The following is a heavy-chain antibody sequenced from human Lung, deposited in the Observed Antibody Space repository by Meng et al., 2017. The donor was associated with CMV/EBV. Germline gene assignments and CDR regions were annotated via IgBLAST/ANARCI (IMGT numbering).Heavy chain of an antibody. Sequence: SCGFISSRDYSWNWIRQSPGKGLEWIGFIYHGGKTYYNLSLKSRVTISVDTSKNELYLRLNSVTAADTAVYYCARRRDGYKYWFFDNWGQGALVTVSS. D-gene: IGHD5-24*01. CDR3: ARRRDGYKYWFFDN. V-gene: IGHV4-30-2*06. J-gene: IGHJ4*02. CDR1: CGFISSRDYS. CDR2: IYHGGKT.